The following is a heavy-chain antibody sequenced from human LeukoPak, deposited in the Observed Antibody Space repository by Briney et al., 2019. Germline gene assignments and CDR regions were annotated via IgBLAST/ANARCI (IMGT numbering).Heavy chain of an antibody. Sequence: PSETLSLTCTVSGGSISSYYWSWIRQPPGKGLEWIGYIYYSGSTNYNPSLKSRVTMSVDTSKNQFSLKLSSVTAADTAVYYCARIGVVVVAATSYYYYYYMDVWGKGTTVTVSS. CDR3: ARIGVVVVAATSYYYYYYMDV. V-gene: IGHV4-59*01. CDR1: GGSISSYY. CDR2: IYYSGST. J-gene: IGHJ6*03. D-gene: IGHD2-15*01.